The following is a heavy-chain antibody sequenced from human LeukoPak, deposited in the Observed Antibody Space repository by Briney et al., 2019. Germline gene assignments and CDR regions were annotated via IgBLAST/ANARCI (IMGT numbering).Heavy chain of an antibody. CDR2: IRSKAYGGTT. J-gene: IGHJ6*03. D-gene: IGHD3-9*01. Sequence: PGGSLRLSCTASGFTFGDYAMSWVRQAPGKGLEWVGFIRSKAYGGTTEYAASVKGRFTISRDDSKSIAYLQMSSLKTEDTAVYYCTGSPDYDILTGPSYYYMDVWGKGTTVTVSS. CDR1: GFTFGDYA. V-gene: IGHV3-49*04. CDR3: TGSPDYDILTGPSYYYMDV.